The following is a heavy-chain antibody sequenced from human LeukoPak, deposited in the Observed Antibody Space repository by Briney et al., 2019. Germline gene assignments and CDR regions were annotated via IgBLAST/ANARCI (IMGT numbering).Heavy chain of an antibody. D-gene: IGHD3-22*01. J-gene: IGHJ4*02. CDR1: GFTFSTYG. CDR2: IRYDGSNK. V-gene: IGHV3-30*02. Sequence: GGSLRLSCAASGFTFSTYGMHWVRQAPGKGLEWVAFIRYDGSNKYYADSVKGRFTISRDISKNTLYPQMNSLRAEDTAVYYCAGDHYYHASRGYLSFLKRGDYFDYWGQGTLVTVSS. CDR3: AGDHYYHASRGYLSFLKRGDYFDY.